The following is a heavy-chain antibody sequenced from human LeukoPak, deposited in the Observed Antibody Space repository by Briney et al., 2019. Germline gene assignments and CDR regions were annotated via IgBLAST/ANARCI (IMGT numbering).Heavy chain of an antibody. CDR3: ANSPGYCSGGSCYGY. D-gene: IGHD2-15*01. V-gene: IGHV3-23*01. CDR1: GFTFSSYA. J-gene: IGHJ4*02. CDR2: ISGSGGST. Sequence: PGGPLRLSCAASGFTFSSYAMSWVRQAPGKGLEWVSAISGSGGSTYYADSVKGRFTISRDNSKNTLYLQMNSLRAEDTAVYYCANSPGYCSGGSCYGYWGQGTLVTVSS.